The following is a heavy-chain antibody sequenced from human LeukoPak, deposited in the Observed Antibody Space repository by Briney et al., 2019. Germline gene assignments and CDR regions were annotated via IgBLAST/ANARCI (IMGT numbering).Heavy chain of an antibody. CDR3: ARIGYRSSSFDY. Sequence: PGGSLRLSCAASGFTFSSYSMNWVRQAPGKGLEWVSYISSSGSTIYYADSVKGRFTISRHNAKNSLYLQMNSLRAEDTAVYYCARIGYRSSSFDYWGQGTLVTASS. D-gene: IGHD6-6*01. V-gene: IGHV3-48*04. CDR1: GFTFSSYS. J-gene: IGHJ4*02. CDR2: ISSSGSTI.